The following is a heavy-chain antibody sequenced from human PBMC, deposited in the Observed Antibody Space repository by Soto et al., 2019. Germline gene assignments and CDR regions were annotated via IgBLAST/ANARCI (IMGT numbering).Heavy chain of an antibody. D-gene: IGHD5-12*01. J-gene: IGHJ4*02. CDR2: VAQSGFT. CDR3: ASNRYGGYDFDS. Sequence: QLQLQESGPGLVKPSGTLSLTCTVSNGSMTSSLWWSWVRQSPGKGLEWIGEVAQSGFTSYNPSLKSRLTISQDRSNNQFSLRLTSVTAADTAVYYCASNRYGGYDFDSWGQGTLVTVSS. V-gene: IGHV4-4*02. CDR1: NGSMTSSLW.